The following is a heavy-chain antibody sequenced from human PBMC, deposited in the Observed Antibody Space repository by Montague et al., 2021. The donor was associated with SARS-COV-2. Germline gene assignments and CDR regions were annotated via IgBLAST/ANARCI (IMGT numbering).Heavy chain of an antibody. V-gene: IGHV4-39*02. CDR1: GGSISSSSYY. CDR3: AREDGGYWYFEF. D-gene: IGHD2-15*01. J-gene: IGHJ2*01. Sequence: SETLSLTCTVSGGSISSSSYYWGWIRQPPGKGLEWIGSIYYSGNTFYNPSLRSRVTMSVDTSKNQFSLRLSSVTAADTAVFYCAREDGGYWYFEFWGRGTLVTVSS. CDR2: IYYSGNT.